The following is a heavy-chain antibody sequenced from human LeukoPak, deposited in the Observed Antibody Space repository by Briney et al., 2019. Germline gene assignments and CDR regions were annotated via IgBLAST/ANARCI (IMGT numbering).Heavy chain of an antibody. CDR2: IRYDGSNK. D-gene: IGHD6-13*01. CDR1: GFTFSSYG. J-gene: IGHJ3*02. V-gene: IGHV3-30*02. Sequence: GGSLRLSCAASGFTFSSYGMHWVRQAPGKGLEWVAFIRYDGSNKYYADSVKGRFTISRDNSKNTLYLQMNSLRTEDTAVYYCAKDRYRSSWYGGDALDIWGQGTMVTVSS. CDR3: AKDRYRSSWYGGDALDI.